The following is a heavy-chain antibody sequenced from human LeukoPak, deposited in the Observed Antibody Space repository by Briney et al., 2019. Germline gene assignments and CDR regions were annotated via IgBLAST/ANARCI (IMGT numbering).Heavy chain of an antibody. D-gene: IGHD3-16*02. V-gene: IGHV3-23*01. J-gene: IGHJ5*02. CDR3: AKGYRNWFDP. CDR1: AFTFSSNA. CDR2: ISGSGGST. Sequence: GGSLRLSCPASAFTFSSNAMSSVRQAPGKGLEWVSAISGSGGSTYYADSVKGRFTISRDNSKNTLYLQMNSLRAEDTAVYYCAKGYRNWFDPWGQGTLVTVSS.